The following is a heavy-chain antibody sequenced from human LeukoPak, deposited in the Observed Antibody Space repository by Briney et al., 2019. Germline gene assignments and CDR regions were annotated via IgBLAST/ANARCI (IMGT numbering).Heavy chain of an antibody. J-gene: IGHJ1*01. CDR3: ARAYGGNSQYFQH. CDR1: GVSISSSSYY. D-gene: IGHD4-23*01. Sequence: SETLSLTCTVSGVSISSSSYYWGWIRQTPGKGLEWIGSLYYSGSTFYNPSLQSRVTLSVDTSKNQFSLKLSSVTAADTAVYYCARAYGGNSQYFQHWGQGTLVTVSS. V-gene: IGHV4-39*07. CDR2: LYYSGST.